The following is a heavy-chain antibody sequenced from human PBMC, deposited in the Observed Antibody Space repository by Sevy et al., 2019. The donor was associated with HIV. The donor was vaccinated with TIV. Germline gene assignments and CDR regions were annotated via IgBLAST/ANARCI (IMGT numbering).Heavy chain of an antibody. Sequence: GGSLRLSCAASGFTFNMYGMHWVRQAPGKGLEWVGQIWYDGSIKKYADSVKGRFTISEDNSKSTLYLQRNSLRGEDTAVYFCAGEHNWDDAFDIWGQGTMVTVSS. D-gene: IGHD1-1*01. CDR1: GFTFNMYG. CDR2: IWYDGSIK. CDR3: AGEHNWDDAFDI. J-gene: IGHJ3*02. V-gene: IGHV3-33*08.